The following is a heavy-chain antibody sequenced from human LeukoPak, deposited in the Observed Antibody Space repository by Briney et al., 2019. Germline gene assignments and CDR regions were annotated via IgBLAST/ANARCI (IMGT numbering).Heavy chain of an antibody. CDR2: ISSSSSYT. V-gene: IGHV3-11*06. CDR3: ARVVRGTGGAFDI. D-gene: IGHD2-15*01. CDR1: GFTFSDYY. Sequence: PGGSLRLSCAASGFTFSDYYMSWIRQAPGKGLEWVSYISSSSSYTNYADSVKGRFTISRDNAKNSLYLQMNSLRAEDTAVYYCARVVRGTGGAFDIWGQGTMVTVSS. J-gene: IGHJ3*02.